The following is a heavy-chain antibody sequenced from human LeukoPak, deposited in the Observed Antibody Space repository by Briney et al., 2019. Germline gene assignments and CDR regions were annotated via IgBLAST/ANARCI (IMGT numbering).Heavy chain of an antibody. D-gene: IGHD5-24*01. Sequence: SETLSLTCTVSGGSISRYYWSWIRQPPGKGLEWIGYIYYSGSTNYNPSLKSRVTISVDTSKNQFSLKLSSVTAADTAVYYCAREVAMAYFDYWGQGTLVTVSS. CDR2: IYYSGST. CDR3: AREVAMAYFDY. CDR1: GGSISRYY. J-gene: IGHJ4*02. V-gene: IGHV4-59*01.